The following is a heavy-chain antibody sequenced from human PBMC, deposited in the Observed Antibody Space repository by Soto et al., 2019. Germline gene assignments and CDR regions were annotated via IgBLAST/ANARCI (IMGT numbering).Heavy chain of an antibody. V-gene: IGHV3-23*01. Sequence: GGSLRLSCAASGFTFSSYAMSWVRQAPGKGLEWVSAISGSGGSTYYADSVKGRFTISRDNSKNTLYLQMNSLRAEDTAVYYCAKQWEEWLLPLYYFDYWGQGTLVTVSS. CDR1: GFTFSSYA. CDR2: ISGSGGST. CDR3: AKQWEEWLLPLYYFDY. D-gene: IGHD3-3*01. J-gene: IGHJ4*02.